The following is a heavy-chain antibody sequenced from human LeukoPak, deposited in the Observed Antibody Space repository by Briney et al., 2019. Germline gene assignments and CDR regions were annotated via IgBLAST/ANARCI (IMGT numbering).Heavy chain of an antibody. V-gene: IGHV4-59*12. CDR3: GRDRGYTYGLDS. CDR1: GGSISSYY. Sequence: SETLSLTCTVSGGSISSYYWSWIRQPPGKGLEWIGYMSYSGDTNYNPSLKSRVTVSVDTYKNQFSLNLISVTAADTAVYYCGRDRGYTYGLDSWGQGTLVTVSS. CDR2: MSYSGDT. D-gene: IGHD5-18*01. J-gene: IGHJ4*02.